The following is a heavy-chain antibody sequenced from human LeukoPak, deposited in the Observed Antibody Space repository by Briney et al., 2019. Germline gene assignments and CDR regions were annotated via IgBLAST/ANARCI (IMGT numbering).Heavy chain of an antibody. CDR2: IIPIFGTA. J-gene: IGHJ4*02. Sequence: SVKVSCKASGGTSSSYAISWVRQAPGQGLEWMGGIIPIFGTANYAQKFQGRVTITADESTSTAYMELSSLRSEDTAVYYCARALDSSGYYPFDYWGQGTLVTVSS. CDR3: ARALDSSGYYPFDY. D-gene: IGHD3-22*01. CDR1: GGTSSSYA. V-gene: IGHV1-69*13.